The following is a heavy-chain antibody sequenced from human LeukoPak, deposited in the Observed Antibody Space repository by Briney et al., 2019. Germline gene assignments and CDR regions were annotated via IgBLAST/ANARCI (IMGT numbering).Heavy chain of an antibody. Sequence: PGGSLRLSCAASGFTFSSYAMSWVREAPGKGLEWVSAISGSGGSTYYADSVKGRFTISRDNSKNTLYLQMNSLRAEDTAVYYCAKDPGRSSRKGYDPWGQGTLVTVSS. CDR1: GFTFSSYA. J-gene: IGHJ5*02. D-gene: IGHD6-13*01. CDR3: AKDPGRSSRKGYDP. CDR2: ISGSGGST. V-gene: IGHV3-23*01.